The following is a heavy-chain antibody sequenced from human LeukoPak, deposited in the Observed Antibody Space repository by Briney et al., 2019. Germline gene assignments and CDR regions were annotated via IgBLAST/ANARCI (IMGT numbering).Heavy chain of an antibody. V-gene: IGHV3-30*18. Sequence: GGSLRLSCAASGFTFSSYGMHWVRQAPGKGLEWVAVISYDGSNKYYADSVKGRFTISRDNSKNTLYQQMNSLRAEDTAVYYCAKSISSSWPYDYWGQGTLVTVSS. CDR1: GFTFSSYG. J-gene: IGHJ4*02. D-gene: IGHD6-13*01. CDR3: AKSISSSWPYDY. CDR2: ISYDGSNK.